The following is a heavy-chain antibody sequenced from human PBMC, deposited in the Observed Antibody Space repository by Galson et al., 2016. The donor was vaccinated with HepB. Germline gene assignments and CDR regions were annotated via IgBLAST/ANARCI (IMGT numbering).Heavy chain of an antibody. J-gene: IGHJ6*02. CDR1: GGTFNTYA. Sequence: SVKVSCKASGGTFNTYAISWVRQAPGQGLEWMGGIIPSFGTAHYAQKFQGRVTISADESTSTAYMELSSLRFEDTAVYYCARKGYERGNYYYDHIDMDVWGQGTTVTVSS. V-gene: IGHV1-69*13. CDR3: ARKGYERGNYYYDHIDMDV. CDR2: IIPSFGTA. D-gene: IGHD6-13*01.